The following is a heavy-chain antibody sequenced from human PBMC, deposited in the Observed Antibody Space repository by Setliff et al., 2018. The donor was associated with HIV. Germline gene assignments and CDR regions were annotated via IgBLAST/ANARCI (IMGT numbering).Heavy chain of an antibody. CDR2: IYPNSGGT. CDR1: GYTFTDYY. CDR3: AREIDNYDDSGRAY. J-gene: IGHJ4*02. Sequence: ASVKVSCKASGYTFTDYYMHWVRQAPGQGLEWMGWIYPNSGGTNYAQKYQGRVTMTRDTTIRTVYMELSRLRSDDTAVYYCAREIDNYDDSGRAYWGQGTQVTVS. D-gene: IGHD3-22*01. V-gene: IGHV1-2*02.